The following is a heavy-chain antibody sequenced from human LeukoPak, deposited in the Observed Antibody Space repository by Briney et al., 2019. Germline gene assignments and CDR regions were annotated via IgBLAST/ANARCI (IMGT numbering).Heavy chain of an antibody. V-gene: IGHV4-39*01. CDR2: IFYSGST. Sequence: SETLSLTCTVSGGSISSSTYYWGWIRRPPGTGLERIGNIFYSGSTYYNPSLKSRVTISVDTSKNQFSVTLTSVTAADTAVYYCARWGSTGGGGGRFDQWGQGTLVTVSS. CDR3: ARWGSTGGGGGRFDQ. J-gene: IGHJ4*02. CDR1: GGSISSSTYY. D-gene: IGHD2-15*01.